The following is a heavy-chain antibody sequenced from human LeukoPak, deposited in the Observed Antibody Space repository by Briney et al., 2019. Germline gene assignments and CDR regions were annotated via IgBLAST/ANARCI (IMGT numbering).Heavy chain of an antibody. CDR1: GFTFSNAW. D-gene: IGHD3-10*01. J-gene: IGHJ4*02. CDR2: IKSKTDGGTT. CDR3: ARALGSGWVYFL. V-gene: IGHV3-15*05. Sequence: GGSLRLSCAASGFTFSNAWMSWVRQAPGKGLEWVGRIKSKTDGGTTDYAAPVKGRFTISRDDSKNTLYLQMNSLKVEDTAVYYCARALGSGWVYFLGGQGTLVTVSS.